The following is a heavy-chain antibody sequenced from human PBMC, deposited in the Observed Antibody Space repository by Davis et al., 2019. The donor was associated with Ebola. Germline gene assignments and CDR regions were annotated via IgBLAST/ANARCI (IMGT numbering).Heavy chain of an antibody. J-gene: IGHJ6*02. V-gene: IGHV1-46*01. Sequence: AASVKVSCKASGYTFSNYFMQWVRQAPGQGLEWMGIINPSVASTSYGQKFQGRITMTGDTSTGTVYMELSGLRSEDTAVYYCARAWLRTAPGAVYYYYGMDVWGQGTTVTVSS. CDR1: GYTFSNYF. CDR3: ARAWLRTAPGAVYYYYGMDV. D-gene: IGHD2-21*02. CDR2: INPSVAST.